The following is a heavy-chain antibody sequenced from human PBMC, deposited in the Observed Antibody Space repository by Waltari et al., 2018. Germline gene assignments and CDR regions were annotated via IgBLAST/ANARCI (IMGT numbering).Heavy chain of an antibody. V-gene: IGHV4-38-2*02. CDR1: GYPISSGYY. CDR3: ARAGGRGVGTTLGFDI. CDR2: IYHSGST. J-gene: IGHJ3*02. Sequence: QVQLQESGPGLVKASETLSLTCTVSGYPISSGYYWGWIRPPPGKGLDWIGTIYHSGSTYYNPSLKSRVTVSVDTSKNQFSLKLTSVTAADTAVYYCARAGGRGVGTTLGFDIWGQGTMVTVSS. D-gene: IGHD1-26*01.